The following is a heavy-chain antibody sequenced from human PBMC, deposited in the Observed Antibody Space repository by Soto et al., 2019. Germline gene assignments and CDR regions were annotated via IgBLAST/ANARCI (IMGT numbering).Heavy chain of an antibody. CDR2: FDPEDGET. CDR1: GYTLTELS. D-gene: IGHD5-18*01. CDR3: ATPGNQYSYGSFARHRGGGYYYYGMDV. J-gene: IGHJ6*02. Sequence: ASVKVSCKVSGYTLTELSMHWVRQAPGKGLEWMGGFDPEDGETIYAQKFQGRITMTEDTSTDTAYMELSSLRSEDTAVYYCATPGNQYSYGSFARHRGGGYYYYGMDVWGQGTTVTVSS. V-gene: IGHV1-24*01.